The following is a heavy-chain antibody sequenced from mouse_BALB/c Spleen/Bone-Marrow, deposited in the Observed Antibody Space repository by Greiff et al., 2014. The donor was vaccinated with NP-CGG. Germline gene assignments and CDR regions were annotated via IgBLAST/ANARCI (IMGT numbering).Heavy chain of an antibody. V-gene: IGHV14-3*02. Sequence: EVQLQQSGAELVKPGASVKLSCTASGFNIKDTYMHWVKQRPEQGLEWIGRIGPANGNTKYDPKFQGKATITADTSSNTAYLQLSSLTSEDTAVYYCAKYYYGNSLFAYWGQGTLVTVSA. J-gene: IGHJ3*01. CDR1: GFNIKDTY. CDR2: IGPANGNT. D-gene: IGHD1-1*01. CDR3: AKYYYGNSLFAY.